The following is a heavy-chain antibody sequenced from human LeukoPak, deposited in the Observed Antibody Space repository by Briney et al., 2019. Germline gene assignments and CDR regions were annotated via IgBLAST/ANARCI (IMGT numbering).Heavy chain of an antibody. CDR1: GYTFTSYG. D-gene: IGHD3-22*01. J-gene: IGHJ4*02. CDR3: ARVPYYDSSGYYIYFDY. Sequence: ASVKVSCKASGYTFTSYGISWVRQAPGQGLEWMGWISAYNGNTNYAQKLQGRVTMTTDTSTSTAYMELRSLRSDDTAVYYCARVPYYDSSGYYIYFDYWGQGTLVTVSS. V-gene: IGHV1-18*01. CDR2: ISAYNGNT.